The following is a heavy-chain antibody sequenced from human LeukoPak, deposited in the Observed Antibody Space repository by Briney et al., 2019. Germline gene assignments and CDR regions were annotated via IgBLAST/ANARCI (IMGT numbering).Heavy chain of an antibody. CDR2: INSDGSST. Sequence: GGSLRLSCAASGFTFSSYWMHWVRQAPGKGLVWVSRINSDGSSTSYADSVKGRFTISRDNAKNTLYLQMNSLRAEDTAVYYCARAAIGDYYDSSGPIDYWGQGTLVTVSS. V-gene: IGHV3-74*01. D-gene: IGHD3-22*01. CDR3: ARAAIGDYYDSSGPIDY. J-gene: IGHJ4*02. CDR1: GFTFSSYW.